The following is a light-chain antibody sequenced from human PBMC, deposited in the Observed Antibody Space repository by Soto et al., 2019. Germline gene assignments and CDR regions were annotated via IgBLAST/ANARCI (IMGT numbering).Light chain of an antibody. CDR1: QSVSSY. J-gene: IGKJ4*01. CDR2: DAS. V-gene: IGKV3-11*01. CDR3: QQCSNWPSLT. Sequence: EIVLTQSPAALSLSPGERATLSCRASQSVSSYLSWYHQKPGQAPRLLIYDASNSATGIPDRFSGSGSGTDFTLTIXSLEPXDFAVYYCQQCSNWPSLTFGRGTKVQIK.